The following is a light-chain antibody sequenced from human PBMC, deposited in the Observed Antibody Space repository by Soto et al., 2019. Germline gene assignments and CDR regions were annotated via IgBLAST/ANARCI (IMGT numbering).Light chain of an antibody. V-gene: IGKV3-20*01. Sequence: TLPPALGERVSLYCMASQSISSKLAWYQQKPGQAPRILIYAASSRATGVPDRFSGSGSGTDFSLTISRLEPEDFAVYYCQQYDTSPRTFGQGTRLEI. CDR3: QQYDTSPRT. CDR2: AAS. J-gene: IGKJ5*01. CDR1: QSISSK.